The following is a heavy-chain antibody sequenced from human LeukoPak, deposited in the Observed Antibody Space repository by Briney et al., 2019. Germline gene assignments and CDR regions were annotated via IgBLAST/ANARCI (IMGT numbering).Heavy chain of an antibody. CDR3: AKDLDGF. CDR1: GFTFSTYA. V-gene: IGHV3-23*01. Sequence: PGGSLRLSCAASGFTFSTYAMSWVRQAPGKGLEWVSIISGSSRHICYADSVKGRFTISRDNSKNTLYLQMTSLRAEDTAVYYCAKDLDGFWGQGTLVTVSS. CDR2: ISGSSRHI. D-gene: IGHD6-25*01. J-gene: IGHJ4*02.